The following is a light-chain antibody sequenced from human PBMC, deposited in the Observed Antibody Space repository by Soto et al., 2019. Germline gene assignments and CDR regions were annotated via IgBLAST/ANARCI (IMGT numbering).Light chain of an antibody. CDR2: GAS. CDR1: QSVSRSY. J-gene: IGKJ3*01. Sequence: EIVLTQSPGTLSLSPGERATLSCRASQSVSRSYLAWYQQKPGQAPRLLIYGASSRATGIPDRFSGSGSGTDFTLTISRLDPEDFSVYYCPQYASSPITFGPGTTVDIK. V-gene: IGKV3-20*01. CDR3: PQYASSPIT.